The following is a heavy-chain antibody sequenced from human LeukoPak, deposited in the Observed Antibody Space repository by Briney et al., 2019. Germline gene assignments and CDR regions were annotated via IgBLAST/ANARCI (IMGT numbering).Heavy chain of an antibody. CDR3: ARVDYSNAFDI. J-gene: IGHJ3*02. CDR2: IYYSGST. CDR1: GGSISSGGYS. V-gene: IGHV4-31*03. D-gene: IGHD3-16*01. Sequence: SETLSLTCTVSGGSISSGGYSWSWIRQHPGKGLEWIGYIYYSGSTYYNPSLKSRVTISVDTSKNQFSLKLSSVTAADTAVYYCARVDYSNAFDIWGQGTMVTVSS.